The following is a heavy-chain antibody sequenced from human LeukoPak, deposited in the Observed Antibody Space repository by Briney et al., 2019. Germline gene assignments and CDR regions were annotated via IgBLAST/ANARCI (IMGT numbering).Heavy chain of an antibody. V-gene: IGHV4-4*07. D-gene: IGHD3-22*01. CDR3: TRGGLYYYDSSGYYSH. CDR2: IYTSGST. CDR1: GGSISSYY. J-gene: IGHJ1*01. Sequence: PSETLSLTCTVSGGSISSYYWSWIRQPAGKGLEWIGRIYTSGSTNYNPSLKSRVTMSVDTSRNQFSLKLSSVTAADTAVYYCTRGGLYYYDSSGYYSHWGQGTLVTVSS.